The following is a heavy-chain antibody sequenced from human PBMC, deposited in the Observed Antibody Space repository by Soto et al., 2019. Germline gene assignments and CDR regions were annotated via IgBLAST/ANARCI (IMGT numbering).Heavy chain of an antibody. CDR1: GFPFSTYW. Sequence: PGGSLRLSCGASGFPFSTYWMNWVRLAPGKGLEWVANINQFGTEKYYVDSVKGRFTISRNNAKNSLYLQMNSLRAEDTAVYYCARVPYYFDRSTYYAYYLDFWGQGTLVTVPQ. J-gene: IGHJ4*02. V-gene: IGHV3-7*03. CDR2: INQFGTEK. CDR3: ARVPYYFDRSTYYAYYLDF. D-gene: IGHD3-22*01.